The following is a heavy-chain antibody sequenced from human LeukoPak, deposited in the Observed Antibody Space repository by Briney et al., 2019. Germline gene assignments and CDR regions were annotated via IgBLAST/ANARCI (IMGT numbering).Heavy chain of an antibody. Sequence: GASVKVSCKASGYTFTSYYMHWVRQAPGQGLEWMGIINPSGGSTSYAQKFQGRVTMTRDTSTSTVYMELSSLRSEDTAVYYCAREISLGYDFWSGPFDYWGQGTLVTVSS. D-gene: IGHD3-3*01. CDR1: GYTFTSYY. J-gene: IGHJ4*02. CDR2: INPSGGST. CDR3: AREISLGYDFWSGPFDY. V-gene: IGHV1-46*01.